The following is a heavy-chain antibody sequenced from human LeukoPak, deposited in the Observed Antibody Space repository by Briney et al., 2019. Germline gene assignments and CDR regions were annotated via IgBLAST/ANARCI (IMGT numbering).Heavy chain of an antibody. V-gene: IGHV3-23*01. CDR3: AKARSLDYDFWSGLSQQPDY. J-gene: IGHJ4*02. D-gene: IGHD3-3*01. CDR2: ISGSGGST. CDR1: GYTFSSYA. Sequence: GGSLRLSCAASGYTFSSYAMSWVRQAPGKGLEWVSAISGSGGSTYYADYVKGRFTISRDNSKNTLYLQMNSLRAEDTAVYYCAKARSLDYDFWSGLSQQPDYWGQGTLVTVSS.